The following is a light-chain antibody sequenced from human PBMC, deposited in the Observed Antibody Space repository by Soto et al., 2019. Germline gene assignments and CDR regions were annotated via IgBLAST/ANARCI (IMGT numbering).Light chain of an antibody. CDR2: DVS. V-gene: IGLV2-14*03. CDR1: SSDVGGYNY. J-gene: IGLJ1*01. CDR3: CSYRTSNPRQRV. Sequence: SQRVVESRCPGHAVTISFAGTSSDVGGYNYISWYQHHPGKAPKLMIYDVSNRPSGVSNRLSGSKSGNTASLSISGLQPEDEADYYCCSYRTSNPRQRVCGTGTKVTVL.